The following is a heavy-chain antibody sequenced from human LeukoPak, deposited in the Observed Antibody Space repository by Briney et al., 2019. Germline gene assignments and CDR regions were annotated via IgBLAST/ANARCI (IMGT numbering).Heavy chain of an antibody. CDR1: GYTFSHYD. D-gene: IGHD3-16*01. J-gene: IGHJ3*02. V-gene: IGHV3-7*05. Sequence: GRSLRLSCAASGYTFSHYDMAWVRQAPGRGLEWVANIDQSGGRNNYVDSVKGRFTISRDNAKNSLFLEMSSLRADDTAVYFCARDVEGGTFDIWGQGTTVTVSS. CDR2: IDQSGGRN. CDR3: ARDVEGGTFDI.